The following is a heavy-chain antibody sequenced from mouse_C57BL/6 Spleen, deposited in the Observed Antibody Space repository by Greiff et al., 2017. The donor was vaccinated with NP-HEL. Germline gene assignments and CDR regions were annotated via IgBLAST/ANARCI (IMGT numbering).Heavy chain of an antibody. CDR3: ARGELSDWYFDV. CDR1: GYTFTSYW. D-gene: IGHD3-3*01. J-gene: IGHJ1*03. Sequence: QVQLQQPGAELVMPGASVKLSCKASGYTFTSYWMHWVKQRPGQGLEWIGEIDPSDSYTNYNQTFKGKSTLTVDKSSSTAYMQLSSLTSEDSAVYYCARGELSDWYFDVWGTGTTVTVSS. CDR2: IDPSDSYT. V-gene: IGHV1-69*01.